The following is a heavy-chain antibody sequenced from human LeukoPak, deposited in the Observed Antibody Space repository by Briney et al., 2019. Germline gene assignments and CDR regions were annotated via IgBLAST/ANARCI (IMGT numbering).Heavy chain of an antibody. CDR1: GGSISSYY. Sequence: SETLSLTCTVSGGSISSYYWSWIRQPPGKGLEWIGYIYYSGSTNYNPSLKSRVTISVDTSKNQFSLKLSSVTAADTAVYYCARGTCSGGSCHLDYWGQGTLVTVSS. CDR2: IYYSGST. D-gene: IGHD2-15*01. CDR3: ARGTCSGGSCHLDY. J-gene: IGHJ4*02. V-gene: IGHV4-59*01.